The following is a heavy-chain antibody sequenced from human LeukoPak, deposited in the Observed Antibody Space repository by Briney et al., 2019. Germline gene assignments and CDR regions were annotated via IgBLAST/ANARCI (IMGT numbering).Heavy chain of an antibody. D-gene: IGHD3-3*01. CDR2: IYYSGST. J-gene: IGHJ4*02. CDR3: ARIPTGQYYDFWSGYDRYNYFDY. V-gene: IGHV4-31*03. Sequence: SQTLSLTCTVSGGSISSGGYYWSWIRQHPGKGLEWIGYIYYSGSTYYNPFLKSRVTISVDTSKNQFSLKLSSVTAADTAVYYCARIPTGQYYDFWSGYDRYNYFDYWGQGTLVTVSS. CDR1: GGSISSGGYY.